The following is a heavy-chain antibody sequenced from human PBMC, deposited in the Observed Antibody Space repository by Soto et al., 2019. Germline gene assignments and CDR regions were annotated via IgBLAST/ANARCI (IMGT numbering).Heavy chain of an antibody. CDR2: IGSGGDT. J-gene: IGHJ4*02. CDR3: ARGRRSYGHGS. CDR1: GFTFSNYD. V-gene: IGHV3-13*01. D-gene: IGHD5-18*01. Sequence: EVRLLESGGGLVQPGGSLRLSCVASGFTFSNYDMHWVRQGAGEGLEWVAAIGSGGDTYYPDSVKGRFTISRENGNNSFYLQMNNLRAGDTALYYCARGRRSYGHGSWGQGTLVTVSS.